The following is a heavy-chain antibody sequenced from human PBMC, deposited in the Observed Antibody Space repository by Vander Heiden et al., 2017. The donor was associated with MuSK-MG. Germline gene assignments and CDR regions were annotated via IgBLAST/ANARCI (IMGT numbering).Heavy chain of an antibody. V-gene: IGHV3-23*01. CDR2: LTGTGGST. CDR1: GFTFGNYA. J-gene: IGHJ4*02. D-gene: IGHD1-26*01. CDR3: AKDPPFMVGATSDY. Sequence: GGGVVQPGGSLRLSCAVSGFTFGNYAMAWVRQVPGKGLEWISGLTGTGGSTYYSDSVKGRFTISRDNSNNRLYLEMNSLSAADTAVYFCAKDPPFMVGATSDYWGQGTLVTVTS.